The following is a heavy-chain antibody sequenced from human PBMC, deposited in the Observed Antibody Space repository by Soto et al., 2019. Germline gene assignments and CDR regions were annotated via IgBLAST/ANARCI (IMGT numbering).Heavy chain of an antibody. D-gene: IGHD5-12*01. V-gene: IGHV3-64D*06. CDR2: VSTNGGTS. CDR3: VKDRAPRDGYKTQPGS. Sequence: GESLKISCSASGFTFSIYAMHWVRQAPGKGLEYVSAVSTNGGTSYYADSVKGRFTISRDNSRNTLYLQMNSLRPEDTAVYYCVKDRAPRDGYKTQPGSWGLGTLVT. CDR1: GFTFSIYA. J-gene: IGHJ5*02.